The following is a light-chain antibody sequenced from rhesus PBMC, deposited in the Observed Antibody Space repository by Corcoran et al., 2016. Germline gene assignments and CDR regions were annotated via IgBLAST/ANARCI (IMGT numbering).Light chain of an antibody. CDR2: GAS. Sequence: EIVMTQSPPTLSLSPGERATLSCRASQSVSSSLTWYQQKHGQAPRLLIYGASSRAIGIPDRFSGSGSGTEFTLTISSLEPEDFAVYFGHHYYNWPFTFGPGTKLDIK. CDR3: HHYYNWPFT. V-gene: IGKV3-42*03. J-gene: IGKJ3*01. CDR1: QSVSSS.